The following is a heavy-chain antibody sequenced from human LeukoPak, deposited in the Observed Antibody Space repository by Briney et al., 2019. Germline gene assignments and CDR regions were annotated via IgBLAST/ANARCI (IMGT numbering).Heavy chain of an antibody. Sequence: GGSLRLSCAASGFTFSSYSMNWVRQAPGEGLEWVSSISSSSSYIYYADSVKGRFTISRDNAKNSLYLQMNSLRAEDTAVYYCAGAVATDAFDIWGQGTMVTVSS. D-gene: IGHD6-19*01. CDR2: ISSSSSYI. V-gene: IGHV3-21*01. J-gene: IGHJ3*02. CDR1: GFTFSSYS. CDR3: AGAVATDAFDI.